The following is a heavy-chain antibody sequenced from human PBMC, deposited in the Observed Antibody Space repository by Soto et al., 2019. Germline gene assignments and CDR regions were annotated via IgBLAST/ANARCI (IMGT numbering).Heavy chain of an antibody. J-gene: IGHJ6*02. Sequence: QVQLVESGGGVVQPGRSLRLSCAASGFTFSNYAMHWVRQAPGKGLEWVAVTSYDGKNKYDADSVKGRFTISRDNSKNTLYLQMNSLRREDTAVYYCERDMGYSGSGQSTNIDYYYYGLDVWGQGTTVTVSS. V-gene: IGHV3-30*04. CDR3: ERDMGYSGSGQSTNIDYYYYGLDV. CDR1: GFTFSNYA. D-gene: IGHD3-10*01. CDR2: TSYDGKNK.